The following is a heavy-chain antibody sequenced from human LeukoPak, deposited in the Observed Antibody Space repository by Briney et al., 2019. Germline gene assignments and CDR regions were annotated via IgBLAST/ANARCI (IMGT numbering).Heavy chain of an antibody. Sequence: GGPLRLSCAASGFTFSRYAKSWVRPAPGEGREGISGISGSGGSTYCADSVKGRFTISRDNSRDTLYLQMNSLRAEDTAVYYCAKGYYDYVWGSYYFDYWGQGTLVTVSS. V-gene: IGHV3-23*01. CDR3: AKGYYDYVWGSYYFDY. CDR2: ISGSGGST. D-gene: IGHD3-16*01. CDR1: GFTFSRYA. J-gene: IGHJ4*02.